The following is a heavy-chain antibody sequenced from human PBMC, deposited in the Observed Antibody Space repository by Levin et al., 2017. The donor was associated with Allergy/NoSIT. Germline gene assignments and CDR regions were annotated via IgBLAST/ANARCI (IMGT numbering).Heavy chain of an antibody. CDR3: ARDTSYGSSRDGSFHDEY. CDR2: INPKSGVT. CDR1: GYAFTDYW. V-gene: IGHV1-2*02. D-gene: IGHD6-13*01. Sequence: HGESLKISCKPSGYAFTDYWLHWVRQAPGQGLEWVGWINPKSGVTNYAQKFQGRVTMTRDTSITTAYMELNRLRSDDTAVYYCARDTSYGSSRDGSFHDEYWGQGTLVTVSS. J-gene: IGHJ4*02.